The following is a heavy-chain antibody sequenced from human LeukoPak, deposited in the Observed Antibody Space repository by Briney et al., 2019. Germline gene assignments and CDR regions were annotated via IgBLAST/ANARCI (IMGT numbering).Heavy chain of an antibody. V-gene: IGHV3-33*01. Sequence: GSLRLSCAASGFTFSSYGMHWVRQAPGKGLEGVAVIWYDGSNKYYADSVKGRFTISRDNSKNTLYLQMNSLRAEDTAVYYCAMASYYALDYWGQGTLVTVSS. CDR2: IWYDGSNK. D-gene: IGHD2/OR15-2a*01. J-gene: IGHJ4*02. CDR3: AMASYYALDY. CDR1: GFTFSSYG.